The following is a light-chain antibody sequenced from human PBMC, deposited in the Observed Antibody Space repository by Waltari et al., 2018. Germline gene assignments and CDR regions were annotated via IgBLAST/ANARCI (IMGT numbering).Light chain of an antibody. V-gene: IGKV3-11*01. CDR2: DAS. CDR3: QLRVEWPTFS. Sequence: EIVLTQFPATLSLSPGETANISCRASQGISSYLAWYQHKPGQSPRLVMYDASKRVHGVPARFSGSGSGTDFSLTISSLEPEDFALYYCQLRVEWPTFSFGQGTKLDI. CDR1: QGISSY. J-gene: IGKJ2*01.